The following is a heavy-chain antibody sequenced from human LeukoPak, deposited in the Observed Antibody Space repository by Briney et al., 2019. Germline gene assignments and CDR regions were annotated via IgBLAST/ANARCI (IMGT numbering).Heavy chain of an antibody. J-gene: IGHJ4*02. CDR2: ISHSGST. D-gene: IGHD5-18*01. CDR3: ARVNTPVATSDY. CDR1: GYSISSTYY. V-gene: IGHV4-38-2*02. Sequence: SETLSLTCTVSGYSISSTYYGGWIRQPTGKGLEWIASISHSGSTYYNPSLKSRVTISVDTSKNQFSLKLSSVTAADTAVYYCARVNTPVATSDYWGQGTLVTVSS.